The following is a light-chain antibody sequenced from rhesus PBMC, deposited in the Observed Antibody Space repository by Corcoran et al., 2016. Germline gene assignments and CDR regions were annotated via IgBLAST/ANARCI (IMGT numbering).Light chain of an antibody. CDR2: NAA. Sequence: DIQMTQSPSSLSASVGDRVTITCRASQGISIWLAWYQQKPGKAPKLLIDNAATLQSGVPSRFSGSGSWTDVTLTIGSLQPEDFATYYCPQQYSAPRTFGQGTTVEIK. CDR3: PQQYSAPRT. CDR1: QGISIW. V-gene: IGKV1-21*01. J-gene: IGKJ1*01.